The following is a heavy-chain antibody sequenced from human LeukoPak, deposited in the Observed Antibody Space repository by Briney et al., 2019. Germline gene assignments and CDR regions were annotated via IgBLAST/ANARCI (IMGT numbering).Heavy chain of an antibody. CDR2: INHSGST. Sequence: PSETLSLTCAVYGGSFSGYYWSWIRQPPGKGLEWIGEINHSGSTNYNPSLKSRVTISVDTSKNQFSLKLSSVTAADTAVYYCAKRSDDYFDYWGQGTLVTVSS. CDR1: GGSFSGYY. V-gene: IGHV4-34*01. D-gene: IGHD3-16*01. CDR3: AKRSDDYFDY. J-gene: IGHJ4*02.